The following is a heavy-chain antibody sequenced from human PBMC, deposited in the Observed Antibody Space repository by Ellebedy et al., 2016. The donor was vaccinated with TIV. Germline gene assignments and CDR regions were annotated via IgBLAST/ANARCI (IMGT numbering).Heavy chain of an antibody. CDR2: ISYDGHIQ. V-gene: IGHV3-30*14. Sequence: PGGSLRLSCAASGFTFSFYHMHWVRQAPGKGLEWVAVISYDGHIQYYADSVKGRFTIFRDNSNNTLYLHMNSLRTDDTAVYYCARDSRPDYWGQGTLVTVSS. J-gene: IGHJ4*02. CDR1: GFTFSFYH. CDR3: ARDSRPDY.